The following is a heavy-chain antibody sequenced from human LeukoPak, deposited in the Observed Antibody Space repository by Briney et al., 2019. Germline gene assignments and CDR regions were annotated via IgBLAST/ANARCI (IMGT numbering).Heavy chain of an antibody. D-gene: IGHD5-24*01. CDR1: GFTFSSYA. J-gene: IGHJ4*02. CDR2: ISGNGDTI. CDR3: AKVLEMATILPPFHY. V-gene: IGHV3-23*01. Sequence: GGSLRLSCAASGFTFSSYAMSWVRQAPGKGLQWVSAISGNGDTIYYADSVKGRFTISRDNSKNTLYLQMNSLRAEDTAVYYCAKVLEMATILPPFHYWGQGTLVTVSS.